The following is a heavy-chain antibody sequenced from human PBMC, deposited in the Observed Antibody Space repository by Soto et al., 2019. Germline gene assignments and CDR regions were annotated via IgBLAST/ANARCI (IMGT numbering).Heavy chain of an antibody. Sequence: SETLSLTXFVSGYSITAGGYYWSWIRHHPGKGLEWIGSFYSSGSIIYNPSLRSRVSISGDTSSNQFSMSLTSVTAADTASYYCARMYSSGSGWFHPWGQGTLVTVSS. J-gene: IGHJ5*02. CDR2: FYSSGSI. D-gene: IGHD6-19*01. CDR3: ARMYSSGSGWFHP. CDR1: GYSITAGGYY. V-gene: IGHV4-31*02.